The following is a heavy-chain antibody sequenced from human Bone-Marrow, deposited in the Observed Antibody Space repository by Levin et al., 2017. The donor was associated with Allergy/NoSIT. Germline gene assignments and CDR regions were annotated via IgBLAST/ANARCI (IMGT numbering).Heavy chain of an antibody. D-gene: IGHD2-2*02. CDR1: GFTFSSYG. V-gene: IGHV3-33*01. J-gene: IGHJ6*02. CDR2: IWYDGSNK. Sequence: PGGSLRLSCAASGFTFSSYGMHWVRQAPGKGLEWVAVIWYDGSNKYYADSVKGRFTISRDNSKNTLYLQMNSLRAEDTAVYYCAREEDIVVVPAAIKGSGYYYYGMDVWGQGTTVTVSS. CDR3: AREEDIVVVPAAIKGSGYYYYGMDV.